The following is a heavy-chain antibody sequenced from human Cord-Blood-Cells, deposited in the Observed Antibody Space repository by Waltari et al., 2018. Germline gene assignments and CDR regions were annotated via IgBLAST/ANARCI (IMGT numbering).Heavy chain of an antibody. J-gene: IGHJ4*02. Sequence: QVQLVESGAAVKKPGSSVKVSCKTSGYTFTGDYMHWVRQSPGQGLGWMGWSNPNSGGRNCAQKFQGSVTMTRDTAISTAYMWLSRLRSDDTAVYYCARRRGYGSGSYLDFDYWGQGPLVTVSS. CDR2: SNPNSGGR. D-gene: IGHD3-10*01. CDR3: ARRRGYGSGSYLDFDY. V-gene: IGHV1-2*02. CDR1: GYTFTGDY.